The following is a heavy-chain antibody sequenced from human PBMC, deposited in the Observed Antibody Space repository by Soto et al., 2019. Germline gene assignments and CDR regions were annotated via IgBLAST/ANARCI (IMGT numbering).Heavy chain of an antibody. D-gene: IGHD4-17*01. CDR1: GGSISSSSYY. V-gene: IGHV4-39*01. CDR2: IYYSGST. J-gene: IGHJ2*01. CDR3: ARLRARFNGYYDWYFDL. Sequence: QLQLQESGPGLVKPSETLALTCTVSGGSISSSSYYWGWIRQPPGKGLEWIGSIYYSGSTYYNPSLKSRVTISVDTSKNQFSLNLSSVTAADTAVYYCARLRARFNGYYDWYFDLWGRGTLVTVSS.